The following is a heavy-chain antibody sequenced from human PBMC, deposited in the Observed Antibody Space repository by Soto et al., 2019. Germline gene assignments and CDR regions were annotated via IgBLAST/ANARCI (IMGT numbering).Heavy chain of an antibody. J-gene: IGHJ4*02. Sequence: QLQLQESGPGLVKPSETLSLTCTVSGGSISSSSYYWGWIRQPPGKGLEWIGSIYYSGSTYYNPSLKVRVTISVDTSKNQFSLTLSSVTAADTAVYYCARRYSSGWCFDYWGQGTLVTVSS. CDR3: ARRYSSGWCFDY. V-gene: IGHV4-39*01. D-gene: IGHD6-19*01. CDR2: IYYSGST. CDR1: GGSISSSSYY.